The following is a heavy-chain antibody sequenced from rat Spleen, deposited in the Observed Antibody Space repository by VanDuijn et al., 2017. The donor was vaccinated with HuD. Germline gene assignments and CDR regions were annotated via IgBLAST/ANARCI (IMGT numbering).Heavy chain of an antibody. J-gene: IGHJ3*01. CDR1: GFTFRNYG. V-gene: IGHV5S14*01. D-gene: IGHD1-12*01. CDR2: INIGGGDT. Sequence: EVQLVASGGGLVQPGRSLKLSCAASGFTFRNYGMAWVRQTLTRGLEWVAFINIGGGDTYYRDSVKGRFTISRDNAKNTQYLQMDSLRSEDTATYYCTTVIYWGQGTLVTVSS. CDR3: TTVIY.